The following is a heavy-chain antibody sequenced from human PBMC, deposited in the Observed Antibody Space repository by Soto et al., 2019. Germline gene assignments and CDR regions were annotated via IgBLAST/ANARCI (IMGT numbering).Heavy chain of an antibody. Sequence: QVQLQESGPGLVKPSETLSLTCTVSGGSISSYYWSWIRQPPGKGLEWIGYIYYSGSTNYNPSLKSRVTIAEDTSKNQFSLKLSSVTAADTAVYYCARHAALRGVTTTDAFDIWGQGTMVTVSS. CDR3: ARHAALRGVTTTDAFDI. CDR1: GGSISSYY. V-gene: IGHV4-59*08. J-gene: IGHJ3*02. CDR2: IYYSGST. D-gene: IGHD4-17*01.